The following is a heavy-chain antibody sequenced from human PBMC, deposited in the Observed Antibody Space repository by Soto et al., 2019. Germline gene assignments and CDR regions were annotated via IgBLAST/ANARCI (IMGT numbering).Heavy chain of an antibody. CDR3: AKSQEVYYYYYMDV. V-gene: IGHV4-59*08. CDR2: IYYSGST. CDR1: GGSISSYY. Sequence: QVQLQESGPGLVKPSETLSLTCTVSGGSISSYYWSWIRQPPGTGLEWIGYIYYSGSTNYNPSLKSRVTISVDTSKHQFSRKLSSVTAADTAVYYCAKSQEVYYYYYMDVWGKGTTVTVSS. J-gene: IGHJ6*03.